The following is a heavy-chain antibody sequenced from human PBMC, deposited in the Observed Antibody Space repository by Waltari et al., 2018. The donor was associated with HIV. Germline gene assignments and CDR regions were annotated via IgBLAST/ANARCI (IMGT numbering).Heavy chain of an antibody. Sequence: QVQLVQSGAEVKKPGSSVKVSCKASGGTFSSYAISWVRQAPGQGLEWMGGIIPIFGTANYAQKCQGRVTITADESTNTAYMELSSLRSEDTAVYYCARGYGSGSTHYYYGMDVWGQGTTVTVSS. V-gene: IGHV1-69*01. CDR2: IIPIFGTA. CDR3: ARGYGSGSTHYYYGMDV. CDR1: GGTFSSYA. D-gene: IGHD3-10*01. J-gene: IGHJ6*02.